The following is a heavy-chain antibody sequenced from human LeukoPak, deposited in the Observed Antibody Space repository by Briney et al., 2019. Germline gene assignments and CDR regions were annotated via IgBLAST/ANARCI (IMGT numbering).Heavy chain of an antibody. V-gene: IGHV4-4*07. D-gene: IGHD4-17*01. CDR3: AREYGDYAYYYYYYMDV. Sequence: PSETLSLTCTVSGGPISRYYWSWIRQPAGKGLEWIGRIYTSGSTNYNPSLKSRVTMSVDTSKNQFSLKLSSVAAADTAVYYCAREYGDYAYYYYYYMDVWGKGTTVTVSS. CDR2: IYTSGST. CDR1: GGPISRYY. J-gene: IGHJ6*03.